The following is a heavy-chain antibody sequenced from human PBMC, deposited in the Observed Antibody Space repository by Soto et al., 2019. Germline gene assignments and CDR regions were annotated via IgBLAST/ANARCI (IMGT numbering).Heavy chain of an antibody. CDR2: IYSGGST. D-gene: IGHD3-22*01. J-gene: IGHJ6*02. Sequence: GGSLRLSCAASGFTVSSNYMSWVRQAPGKGLEWVSVIYSGGSTYYADSVKGRFTISRDNSKNTLYLQMNSLRAEDTAVYYCARDSSGYPRYYYYGMDVWGQGTTVTSP. CDR3: ARDSSGYPRYYYYGMDV. V-gene: IGHV3-53*01. CDR1: GFTVSSNY.